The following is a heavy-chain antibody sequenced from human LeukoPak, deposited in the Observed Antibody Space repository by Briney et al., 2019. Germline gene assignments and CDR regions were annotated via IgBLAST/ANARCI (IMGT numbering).Heavy chain of an antibody. V-gene: IGHV3-7*01. CDR1: GFTFSISW. J-gene: IGHJ4*02. Sequence: PGRSLRLSCVASGFTFSISWVTWVRQAPGKGLEWVANIDKHGSGKYYIDSVKGRFAISRDYASNSVFLQMSSLRAEDTSVYYCARDGGWGYYDLWGQGTPVTVSS. D-gene: IGHD3-16*01. CDR2: IDKHGSGK. CDR3: ARDGGWGYYDL.